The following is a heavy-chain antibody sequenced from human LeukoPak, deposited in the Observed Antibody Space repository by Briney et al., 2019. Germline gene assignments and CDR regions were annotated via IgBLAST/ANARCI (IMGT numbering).Heavy chain of an antibody. CDR3: ASVRYDFWSGYYQYYFDY. CDR2: IGAYNGNT. Sequence: ASVKVSCKASGYTFTSYGISWVRQAPGQGLEWMGWIGAYNGNTNYAQKLQGRVTMTTDTSTSTAYMELRSLRSDDTAVYYCASVRYDFWSGYYQYYFDYWGQGTLVTVSS. J-gene: IGHJ4*02. V-gene: IGHV1-18*01. D-gene: IGHD3-3*01. CDR1: GYTFTSYG.